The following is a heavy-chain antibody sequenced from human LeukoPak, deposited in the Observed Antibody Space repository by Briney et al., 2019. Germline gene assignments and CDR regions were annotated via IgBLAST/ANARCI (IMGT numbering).Heavy chain of an antibody. CDR1: GGTFSSYA. Sequence: ASVKVSCKASGGTFSSYAISWVRQAPGQGLEWMGGITPIFGTANYAQKFQGRVTITTDESTSTAYMELSSLRSEDTAVYYCARERGDYYDSGGYYYWGQGTLVTVSS. CDR3: ARERGDYYDSGGYYY. CDR2: ITPIFGTA. V-gene: IGHV1-69*05. J-gene: IGHJ4*02. D-gene: IGHD3-22*01.